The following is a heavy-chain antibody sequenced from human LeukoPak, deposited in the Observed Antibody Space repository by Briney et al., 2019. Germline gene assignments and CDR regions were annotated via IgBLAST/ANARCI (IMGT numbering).Heavy chain of an antibody. CDR3: ARVNSSGYQNWFDP. CDR2: IYTSGST. CDR1: GGSISSGSYS. V-gene: IGHV4-61*02. J-gene: IGHJ5*02. D-gene: IGHD3-22*01. Sequence: SETLSLTCAVSGGSISSGSYSWSWIRQPAGKGLEWIGRIYTSGSTNYNPSLKSRVTISVDTSKNQFSLKLSSVTAADTAVYYCARVNSSGYQNWFDPWGQGTLVTVSS.